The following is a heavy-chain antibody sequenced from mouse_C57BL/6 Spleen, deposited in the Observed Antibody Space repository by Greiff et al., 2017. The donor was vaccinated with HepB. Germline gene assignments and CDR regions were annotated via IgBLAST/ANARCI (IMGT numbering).Heavy chain of an antibody. CDR2: INPSSGYT. D-gene: IGHD2-2*01. Sequence: QVQLKQSGAELARPGASVKMSCKASGYTFTSYTMHWVKQRPGQGLEWIGYINPSSGYTKYNQKFKDKATLTADKSSSTAYMQLSSLTSEDSAVYYCAREGSSTMVTTRAMDYWGQGTSVTVSS. CDR3: AREGSSTMVTTRAMDY. J-gene: IGHJ4*01. CDR1: GYTFTSYT. V-gene: IGHV1-4*01.